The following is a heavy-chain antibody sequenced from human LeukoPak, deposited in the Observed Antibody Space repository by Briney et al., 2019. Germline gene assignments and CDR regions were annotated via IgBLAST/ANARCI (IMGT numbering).Heavy chain of an antibody. CDR2: SYPSGTT. CDR1: GGSINSGTYY. J-gene: IGHJ4*02. Sequence: PSETLSLTCTVSGGSINSGTYYWSWIRQPAGKGLEWIGRSYPSGTTNYNPSLKSRVTISVDTSKNQFSLKLTSVTAADTAVYYCARGGYCGDDCFFYSWGQGTLVSVSS. V-gene: IGHV4-61*02. D-gene: IGHD2-21*02. CDR3: ARGGYCGDDCFFYS.